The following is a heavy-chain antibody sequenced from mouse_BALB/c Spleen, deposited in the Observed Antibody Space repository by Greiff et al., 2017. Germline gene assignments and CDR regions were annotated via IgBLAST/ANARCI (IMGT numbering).Heavy chain of an antibody. J-gene: IGHJ4*01. D-gene: IGHD1-1*01. CDR1: GFSLTSYG. V-gene: IGHV2-9*02. CDR3: AREDGSSPYYYAMDY. CDR2: IWAGGST. Sequence: VQLQESGPGLVAPSQSLSITCTVSGFSLTSYGVHWVRQPPGKGLEWLGVIWAGGSTNYNSALMSRLSISKDNSKSQVFLKMNSLQTDDTAMYYCAREDGSSPYYYAMDYWGQGTSVTVSS.